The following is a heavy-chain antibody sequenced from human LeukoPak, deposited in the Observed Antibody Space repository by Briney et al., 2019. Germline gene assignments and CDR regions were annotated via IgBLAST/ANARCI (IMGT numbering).Heavy chain of an antibody. V-gene: IGHV3-48*03. J-gene: IGHJ4*02. D-gene: IGHD3-22*01. Sequence: PGGSLRLSCAASGFTFSSYEMNWVRQAPGKGLEGVSYISSSGSTVYYADSVKGRFTISRDNAKNSLYLQMNSLRAEDTAVYYCARGPDYYYDSSGYYFDYWGQGTLVTVSS. CDR1: GFTFSSYE. CDR2: ISSSGSTV. CDR3: ARGPDYYYDSSGYYFDY.